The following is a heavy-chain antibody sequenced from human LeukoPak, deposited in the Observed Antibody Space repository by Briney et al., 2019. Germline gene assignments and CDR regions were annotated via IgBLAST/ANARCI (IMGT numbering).Heavy chain of an antibody. V-gene: IGHV3-48*03. D-gene: IGHD6-13*01. CDR2: ISSSASTI. Sequence: GGSLRLSCAASGFTFRSYEMNWVRQAPGKGLEWVSYISSSASTIYYADCVKGRFTISRDNAKNSLYLQMNSLRAEDTAVYYCASHAVEYSSSWYSGYFDYWGQGTLVTVSS. CDR3: ASHAVEYSSSWYSGYFDY. J-gene: IGHJ4*02. CDR1: GFTFRSYE.